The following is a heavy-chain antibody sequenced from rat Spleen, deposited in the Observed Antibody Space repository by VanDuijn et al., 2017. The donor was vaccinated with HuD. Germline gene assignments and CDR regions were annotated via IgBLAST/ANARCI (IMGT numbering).Heavy chain of an antibody. D-gene: IGHD5-1*01. CDR1: KFTFSNDA. CDR2: ISYDGSST. V-gene: IGHV5-7*01. Sequence: EVQLVESGGGLVQPGRSLKLSCTASKFTFSNDAMAWVRQSPKKGLEWVATISYDGSSTYYRDSVKGRFTVSRDKAKSTLYLQMDNLRSEETATYYCATVVNWDGADYWGQGVMATVSS. J-gene: IGHJ2*01. CDR3: ATVVNWDGADY.